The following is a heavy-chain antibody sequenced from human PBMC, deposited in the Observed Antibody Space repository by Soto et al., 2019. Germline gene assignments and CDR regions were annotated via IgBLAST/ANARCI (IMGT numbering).Heavy chain of an antibody. CDR2: IYPGDSDA. D-gene: IGHD5-12*01. Sequence: PGESLKISCKGSGYSFTTYWLAWVRQMPGKGLEYMGIIYPGDSDARYSPSLQGQVTISADKSISTAYLQWTSLKASDTAIYYCARSRVSTPRLEDPFDIWGQGTMVTVS. J-gene: IGHJ3*02. CDR3: ARSRVSTPRLEDPFDI. V-gene: IGHV5-51*01. CDR1: GYSFTTYW.